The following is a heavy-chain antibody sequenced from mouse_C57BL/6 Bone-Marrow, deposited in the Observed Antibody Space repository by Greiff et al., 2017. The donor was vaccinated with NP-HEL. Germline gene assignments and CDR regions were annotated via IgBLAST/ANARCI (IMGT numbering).Heavy chain of an antibody. D-gene: IGHD4-1*01. J-gene: IGHJ3*01. CDR1: GFTFSSYG. V-gene: IGHV5-6*01. CDR2: ISSGGSYT. Sequence: QVVESGGDLVKPGGSLKLSCAASGFTFSSYGMSWVRQTPDQRLEWVATISSGGSYTYYPDSVKGRFTISRDNAKNTLYLQMSSLKSEDTAMYYCARDTGTGFAYWGQGTLVTVSA. CDR3: ARDTGTGFAY.